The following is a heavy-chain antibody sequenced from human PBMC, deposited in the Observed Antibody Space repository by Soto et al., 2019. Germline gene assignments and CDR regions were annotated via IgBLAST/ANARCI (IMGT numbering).Heavy chain of an antibody. CDR1: GFTFSSYS. CDR3: AAIAAAGTYYYYGMDV. V-gene: IGHV3-48*02. Sequence: PGGSLRLSCAASGFTFSSYSMNWVRQAPGKGLEWVSYISSSSSTIYYADSVKGRFTISRDNAKNSLYLQMNSLRDEDTAVYYCAAIAAAGTYYYYGMDVWGQGATVTVSS. CDR2: ISSSSSTI. D-gene: IGHD6-13*01. J-gene: IGHJ6*02.